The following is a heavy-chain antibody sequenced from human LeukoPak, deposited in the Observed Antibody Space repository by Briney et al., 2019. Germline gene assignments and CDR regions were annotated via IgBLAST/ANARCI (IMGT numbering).Heavy chain of an antibody. D-gene: IGHD3-10*01. CDR1: GFTFSSYA. V-gene: IGHV3-23*01. CDR3: ARPITMVRGVNWFDP. J-gene: IGHJ5*02. CDR2: ISGSGGST. Sequence: PGGSLRLSCAASGFTFSSYAMSWVRQAPGKGLEWVSAISGSGGSTYYADSVKGRFTISRDNAKNSLYLQMNSLRAEDTAVYYCARPITMVRGVNWFDPWGQGTPVTVSS.